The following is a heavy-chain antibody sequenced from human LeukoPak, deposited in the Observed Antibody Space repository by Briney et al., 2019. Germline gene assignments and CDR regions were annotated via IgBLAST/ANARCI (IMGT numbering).Heavy chain of an antibody. J-gene: IGHJ4*02. CDR1: GFTFSTSG. CDR3: ARSPHHIVGAIYFDY. V-gene: IGHV3-30*02. CDR2: IRYDGTNK. Sequence: GGSLRLSCAASGFTFSTSGMHWVRQAPGKGLEWVIFIRYDGTNKYYTDSVKGRFTVSRDNSKNTLYLQMNSLRAEDTAVYYCARSPHHIVGAIYFDYWGQGTLVTVSS. D-gene: IGHD1-26*01.